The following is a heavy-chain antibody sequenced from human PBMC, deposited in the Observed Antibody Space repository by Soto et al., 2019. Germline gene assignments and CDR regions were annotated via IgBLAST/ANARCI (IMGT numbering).Heavy chain of an antibody. V-gene: IGHV3-21*01. CDR1: GFTFSSYS. J-gene: IGHJ6*02. CDR2: ISSGSDYI. Sequence: LRLSCAASGFTFSSYSMNWVRQAPGKGLEWVSAISSGSDYIYYADSVKGRFTISRDNAKNSLYVQMNSLRVEDTAVYYCARIVPAATGGQYGMDVWGQGTTVTVSS. D-gene: IGHD2-2*01. CDR3: ARIVPAATGGQYGMDV.